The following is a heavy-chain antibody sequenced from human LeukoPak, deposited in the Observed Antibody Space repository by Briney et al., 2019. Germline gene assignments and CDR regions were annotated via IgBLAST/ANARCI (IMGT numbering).Heavy chain of an antibody. Sequence: GGSLRLSCAASGFTFSRYWMSWVRQAPGKGLEWVANIKQDGSEKYYVDSVKGRFTISRDNAKNSLYLQMNSLRAEDTAVYYCARGGYFDSSGYSFDYWGQGTLVTVSS. CDR2: IKQDGSEK. CDR1: GFTFSRYW. D-gene: IGHD3-22*01. V-gene: IGHV3-7*01. CDR3: ARGGYFDSSGYSFDY. J-gene: IGHJ4*02.